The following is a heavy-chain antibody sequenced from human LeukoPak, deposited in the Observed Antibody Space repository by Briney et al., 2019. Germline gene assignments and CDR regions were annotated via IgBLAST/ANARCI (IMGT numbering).Heavy chain of an antibody. V-gene: IGHV1-18*01. CDR3: ARDNGGANYFDTSAYYHNDAFDI. J-gene: IGHJ3*02. CDR1: GYTFTSFG. Sequence: ASVKVSCKASGYTFTSFGISWLRQAPGQGLEWMGWISARNGNINYAQKFQGRVTMTTDTSTSTAYMELRSLRSDDTAVYYCARDNGGANYFDTSAYYHNDAFDIWGQGTMVTVSS. CDR2: ISARNGNI. D-gene: IGHD3-22*01.